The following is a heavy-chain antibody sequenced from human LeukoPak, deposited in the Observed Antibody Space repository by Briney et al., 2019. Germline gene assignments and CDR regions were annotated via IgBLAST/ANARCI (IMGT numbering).Heavy chain of an antibody. Sequence: GRSLRLSCAASGFTFRSYAMNWVRQAPGKGLEWVSHISDNGGRTYYAESVKGRFAISRDNSKNTLYLQMNSLRVEDTALYYCAKDLPTKCRGDCPSDYWGQGTLVTVSS. V-gene: IGHV3-23*01. CDR2: ISDNGGRT. CDR3: AKDLPTKCRGDCPSDY. CDR1: GFTFRSYA. D-gene: IGHD2-21*02. J-gene: IGHJ4*02.